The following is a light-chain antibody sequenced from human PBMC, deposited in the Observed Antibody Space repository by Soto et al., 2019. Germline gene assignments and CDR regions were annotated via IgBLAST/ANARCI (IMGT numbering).Light chain of an antibody. V-gene: IGKV2-28*01. CDR1: QSLLHSNGYNY. J-gene: IGKJ5*01. CDR3: QQRNSWPIT. Sequence: DIVMTQSPLSLPVTPGEPASISCRSSQSLLHSNGYNYLDWYLQKPGQSPQLLIYLGSNRASGVPDRFSGSGFGTDFSLTINNLEPEDFAVYYCQQRNSWPITFGQGTRLEIK. CDR2: LGS.